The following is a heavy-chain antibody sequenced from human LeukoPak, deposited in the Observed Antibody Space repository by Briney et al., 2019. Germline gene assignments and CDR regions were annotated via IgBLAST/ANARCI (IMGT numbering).Heavy chain of an antibody. CDR1: GFTFSSYA. Sequence: GSLRLSCAASGFTFSSYAMSWVRQAPGKGLEWVSAISGSGGSTYYADSVKGRFTISGDNSKNTLYLQMNSLRAEDTAVYYCAKDLGRRYFDWFSYGMDVWGQGTTVTVSS. J-gene: IGHJ6*02. V-gene: IGHV3-23*01. CDR2: ISGSGGST. D-gene: IGHD3-9*01. CDR3: AKDLGRRYFDWFSYGMDV.